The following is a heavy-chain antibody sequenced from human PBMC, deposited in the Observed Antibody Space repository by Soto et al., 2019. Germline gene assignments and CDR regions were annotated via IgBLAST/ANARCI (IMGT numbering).Heavy chain of an antibody. V-gene: IGHV1-2*04. J-gene: IGHJ4*02. CDR1: GYTFTGYY. CDR3: ARDSGERIAVAEYYFDY. D-gene: IGHD6-19*01. Sequence: ASVKVSCKASGYTFTGYYMHWVRQAPGQGLEWMGWINPNRGGTNYAQKFQGWVTMTSDTSISTAYMELSRLRSDDTAVYYCARDSGERIAVAEYYFDYWGQGTLVTVSS. CDR2: INPNRGGT.